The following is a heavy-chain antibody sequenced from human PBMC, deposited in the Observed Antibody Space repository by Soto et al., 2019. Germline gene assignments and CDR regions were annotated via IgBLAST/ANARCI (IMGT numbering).Heavy chain of an antibody. J-gene: IGHJ4*02. Sequence: EVQLLESGGGLVQPGGSLRLSCAASGFTFSSHAMSCVRRAPGKGLEWVSAIGAGSTPYYADSVKGRFTISRDNSKNMLYLQMNSLGAEDTAVYYCTRHSGNDQGGRNFDSWGQGTLVTVSS. CDR3: TRHSGNDQGGRNFDS. D-gene: IGHD1-26*01. CDR1: GFTFSSHA. CDR2: IGAGSTP. V-gene: IGHV3-23*01.